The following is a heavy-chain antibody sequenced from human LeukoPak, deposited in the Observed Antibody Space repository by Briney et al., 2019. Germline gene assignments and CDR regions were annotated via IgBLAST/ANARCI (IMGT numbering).Heavy chain of an antibody. V-gene: IGHV1-18*01. Sequence: ASVKVSCKASGYTFTSYGISWVRQAPGQGLEWMGWISAYNGNTNYAQKLQGRVTMTTDTSTSTAYMELRSLRSDDTAVYYCARSSGRAVVVVAATLSPSDAFDIWGQGTMDTVSS. CDR2: ISAYNGNT. CDR3: ARSSGRAVVVVAATLSPSDAFDI. CDR1: GYTFTSYG. D-gene: IGHD2-15*01. J-gene: IGHJ3*02.